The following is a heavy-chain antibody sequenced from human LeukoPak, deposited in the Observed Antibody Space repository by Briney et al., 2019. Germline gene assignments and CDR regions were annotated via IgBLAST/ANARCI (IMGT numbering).Heavy chain of an antibody. V-gene: IGHV3-21*01. CDR3: ARGIAAAGCIDY. D-gene: IGHD6-13*01. J-gene: IGHJ4*02. Sequence: GGSLRLSCAASGFSFSSYSMNWVRKAPGKGLEWVSSISSSSSYIYYADSVKGRFTISRDNAKNSLYLQMNSLRAEDTAVYYCARGIAAAGCIDYWGQGTLVTVSS. CDR1: GFSFSSYS. CDR2: ISSSSSYI.